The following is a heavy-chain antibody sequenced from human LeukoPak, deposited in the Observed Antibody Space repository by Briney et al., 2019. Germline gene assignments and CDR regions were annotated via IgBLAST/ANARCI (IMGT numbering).Heavy chain of an antibody. J-gene: IGHJ4*02. CDR1: GFTFSSYS. Sequence: GGSLRLSCAASGFTFSSYSMNWVRQAPGKGLEWLSSLTSSSNYIYYADSVKGRFTISRDNAKSSLYLQMNSLRAEDTAIYYCARLSGSSYGKYYFDYWGQGTLVTVSS. CDR3: ARLSGSSYGKYYFDY. D-gene: IGHD1-26*01. CDR2: LTSSSNYI. V-gene: IGHV3-21*01.